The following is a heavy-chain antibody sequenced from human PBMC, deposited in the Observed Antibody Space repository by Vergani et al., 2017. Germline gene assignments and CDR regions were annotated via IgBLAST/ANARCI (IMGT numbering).Heavy chain of an antibody. D-gene: IGHD3-22*01. V-gene: IGHV1-69*02. CDR1: GATFRSNT. CDR2: IIPVLGKT. J-gene: IGHJ4*02. CDR3: ARKSIGDSSGYFDY. Sequence: QVQLVQSGAEVKKPGSSVKVSCKASGATFRSNTISWVRQVPGQGLEWMGRIIPVLGKTKYAQDFQGRLTITADTSTSTAYMELTSLRSEDTAVYYCARKSIGDSSGYFDYWGQGTLVTVSS.